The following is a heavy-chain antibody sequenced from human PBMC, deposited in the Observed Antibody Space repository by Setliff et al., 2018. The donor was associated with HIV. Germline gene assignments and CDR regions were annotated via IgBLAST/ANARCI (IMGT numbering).Heavy chain of an antibody. CDR3: ARDPPCSGGSCYPRDYYYYMGV. CDR1: GYTFTSYG. V-gene: IGHV1-18*01. CDR2: RSTYNGNT. D-gene: IGHD2-15*01. Sequence: ASVKVSCKASGYTFTSYGITWVRQAPGQGLEWMGWRSTYNGNTHYAQKLQCRVTMTTDTSTSTAYMELRSLRSDDTAVYYCARDPPCSGGSCYPRDYYYYMGVWGKGTTVTVSS. J-gene: IGHJ6*03.